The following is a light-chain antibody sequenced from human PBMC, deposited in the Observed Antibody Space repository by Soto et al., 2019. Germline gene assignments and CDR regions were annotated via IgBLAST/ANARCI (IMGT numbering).Light chain of an antibody. CDR1: QSVSSN. Sequence: DIVMTQSPATLSVSPGERATLSCRASQSVSSNLAWYQQKRGQAPRLLMYGASTRATGIPVRFSGSGSGTEFTLIISSLQSEDFADYYCQQYNDWPRTFGQRTKVEIK. J-gene: IGKJ1*01. CDR3: QQYNDWPRT. V-gene: IGKV3-15*01. CDR2: GAS.